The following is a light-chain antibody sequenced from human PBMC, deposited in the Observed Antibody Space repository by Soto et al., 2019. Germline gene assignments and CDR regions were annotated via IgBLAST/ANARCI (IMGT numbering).Light chain of an antibody. Sequence: DIQMTQSPSTLSASVGDRVTITFRASQSISSWLAWYQQKPGKAPKLLIYKASSLESGVPSRFSGSGSRTEFTLTISSLQPDDFATYYCQQYNSYSRTFGQGTKVDIK. CDR2: KAS. CDR1: QSISSW. V-gene: IGKV1-5*03. J-gene: IGKJ1*01. CDR3: QQYNSYSRT.